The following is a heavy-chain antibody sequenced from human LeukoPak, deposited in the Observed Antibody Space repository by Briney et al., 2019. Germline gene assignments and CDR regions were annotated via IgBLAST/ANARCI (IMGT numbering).Heavy chain of an antibody. CDR1: GFTVSSNS. V-gene: IGHV3-53*01. D-gene: IGHD4-17*01. CDR3: ARDSPIAYGVPGEASSDH. CDR2: IYSGGNT. Sequence: GGSLRLSCTVSGFTVSSNSMSWVRQAPGKGLEWVSFIYSGGNTHYSDSVKGRFTISRDNSKNTLYLQMNSLSAEDTAVYYCARDSPIAYGVPGEASSDHWGQGTLVTVSS. J-gene: IGHJ4*02.